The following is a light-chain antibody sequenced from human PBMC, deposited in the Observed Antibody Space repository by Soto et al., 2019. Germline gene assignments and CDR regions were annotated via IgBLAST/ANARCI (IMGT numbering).Light chain of an antibody. CDR1: SSDVGGYNY. J-gene: IGLJ1*01. Sequence: QSVLTQPASVSGSPGQSITISCTGSSSDVGGYNYVSWYQQHPGKAPKLMIFEVSNRPSGVSNRFSGSKSGNTASLTISGLQAEDEADYYCCSYTSSNTRLFGTGTKLTVL. CDR2: EVS. CDR3: CSYTSSNTRL. V-gene: IGLV2-14*01.